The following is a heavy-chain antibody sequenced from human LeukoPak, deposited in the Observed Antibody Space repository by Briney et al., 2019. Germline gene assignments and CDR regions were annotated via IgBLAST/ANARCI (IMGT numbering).Heavy chain of an antibody. CDR3: ARGRSWNYSWRWGYYFDY. CDR2: IYYSGST. D-gene: IGHD1-7*01. Sequence: SETLSLTCTVSGGSISSTSYYWGWIRQPPGKGLEWIGSIYYSGSTYYNPSLQSRGTISVDTSKNQFSLKLSSVTAADTAVYYCARGRSWNYSWRWGYYFDYWGQGTLVTVSS. J-gene: IGHJ4*02. V-gene: IGHV4-39*07. CDR1: GGSISSTSYY.